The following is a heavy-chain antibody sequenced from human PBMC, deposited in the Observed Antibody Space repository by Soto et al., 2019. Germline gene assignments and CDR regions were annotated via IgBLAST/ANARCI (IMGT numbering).Heavy chain of an antibody. V-gene: IGHV1-2*04. J-gene: IGHJ2*01. CDR1: GYTFTSYY. CDR3: ARAGQKWYFDL. Sequence: QVQLVQSGAEVKKPGASVKVSCQASGYTFTSYYIHWVRQAPGQGLGWMGSINPNSGATYFAQKLQGWVTMSRDTSISTAYMELSRLRSDDTAVYYCARAGQKWYFDLWGRGTLVTVSS. CDR2: INPNSGAT.